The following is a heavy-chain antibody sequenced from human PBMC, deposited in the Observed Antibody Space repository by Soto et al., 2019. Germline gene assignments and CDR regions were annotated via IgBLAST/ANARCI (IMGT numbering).Heavy chain of an antibody. Sequence: QVQLQESGPGLVKPSETLSLTSAVSGVSIKTYYWSWIRKPAGKGLEWIGRIYTTGSANHNPSLKSRVTMSVDTSKNQVSLKLTSVTAADAGVYYCARDDYYDSNNWFDPWGQGILVTVSS. CDR2: IYTTGSA. CDR1: GVSIKTYY. D-gene: IGHD3-9*01. CDR3: ARDDYYDSNNWFDP. V-gene: IGHV4-4*07. J-gene: IGHJ5*02.